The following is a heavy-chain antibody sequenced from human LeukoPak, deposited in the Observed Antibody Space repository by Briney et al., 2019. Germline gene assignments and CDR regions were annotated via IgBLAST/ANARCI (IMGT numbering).Heavy chain of an antibody. J-gene: IGHJ1*01. D-gene: IGHD6-19*01. CDR3: ARGGSSACLGY. Sequence: GGSLRLSCAASGFTFSSYWMHWVRQAPGKGLVWVSRIKTDGSDTSYADSVKGRFTISRDNAKNTLYLQMNSMSAEDTAVYYCARGGSSACLGYWGQGTLVTVSS. V-gene: IGHV3-74*01. CDR1: GFTFSSYW. CDR2: IKTDGSDT.